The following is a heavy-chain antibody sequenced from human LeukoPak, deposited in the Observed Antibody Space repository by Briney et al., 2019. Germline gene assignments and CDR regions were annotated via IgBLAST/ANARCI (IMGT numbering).Heavy chain of an antibody. V-gene: IGHV4-30-2*01. Sequence: SETLSLTCTVSGGSISSGGYYGSWIRQPPGKGLEWIGYIYHSGSTYYNPSLKSRVTISVDRSKNQFSLKLSSVTAADTAVYYCARDSAGAHFDYWGQGTLVTVSS. CDR1: GGSISSGGYY. D-gene: IGHD1-26*01. CDR3: ARDSAGAHFDY. CDR2: IYHSGST. J-gene: IGHJ4*02.